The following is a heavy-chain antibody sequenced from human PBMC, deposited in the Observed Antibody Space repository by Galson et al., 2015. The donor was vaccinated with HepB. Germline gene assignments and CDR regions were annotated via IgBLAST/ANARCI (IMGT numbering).Heavy chain of an antibody. CDR2: ISSISSHI. CDR1: GFTFSSYG. Sequence: SLRLSCAASGFTFSSYGMTWVRQAPGKGLEWVSSISSISSHIDYADSVKGRFTISRDNAKSSLYLQMNSLRAEDTAVYYCAREITMMVEAWGQGTLVTVSS. J-gene: IGHJ5*02. V-gene: IGHV3-21*01. D-gene: IGHD3-22*01. CDR3: AREITMMVEA.